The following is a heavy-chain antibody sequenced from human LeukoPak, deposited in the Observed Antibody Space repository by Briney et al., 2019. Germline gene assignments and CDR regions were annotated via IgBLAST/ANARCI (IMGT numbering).Heavy chain of an antibody. J-gene: IGHJ4*02. CDR3: ASSSYYALLFDY. CDR2: IYYSGST. D-gene: IGHD1-26*01. Sequence: SETLSLTCTVSGGSISSYYWSWIRQPPGKGLEWIGYIYYSGSTNYNPSLKSRVTISVDTSKNQFSLELSSVTAADTAVYYCASSSYYALLFDYWGQGTLVTVSS. V-gene: IGHV4-59*01. CDR1: GGSISSYY.